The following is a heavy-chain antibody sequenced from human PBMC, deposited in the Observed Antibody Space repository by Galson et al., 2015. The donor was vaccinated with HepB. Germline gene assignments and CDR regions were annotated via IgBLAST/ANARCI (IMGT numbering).Heavy chain of an antibody. J-gene: IGHJ6*02. V-gene: IGHV7-4-1*02. CDR1: GYTFTSYA. CDR2: INTNTGNP. D-gene: IGHD6-19*01. CDR3: ARDADSSGWFFGIDV. Sequence: SLKLSCKASGYTFTSYAMNWVRQAPGQGLEWMGWINTNTGNPTYAQCFTGRFVFSLDTSVSTAYLQISSLKAEDTAVYYCARDADSSGWFFGIDVWGQGSTVTVSS.